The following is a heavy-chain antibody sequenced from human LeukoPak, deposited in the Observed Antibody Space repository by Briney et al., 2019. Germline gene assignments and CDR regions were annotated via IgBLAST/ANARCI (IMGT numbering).Heavy chain of an antibody. CDR1: GGSISSYY. J-gene: IGHJ6*02. CDR2: IYYNGST. D-gene: IGHD3-10*01. Sequence: SETLSLTCTVSGGSISSYYWSWIRQPPGKGLEWIGYIYYNGSTNYNPSLKSRATISVDTSKNEFSLKLSSVTAADTAVYYCARLSSGGGYYYYFGMDVWGQGTTVTVSS. V-gene: IGHV4-59*08. CDR3: ARLSSGGGYYYYFGMDV.